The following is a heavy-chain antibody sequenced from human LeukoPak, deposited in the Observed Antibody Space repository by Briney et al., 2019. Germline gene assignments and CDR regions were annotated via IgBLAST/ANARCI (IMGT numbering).Heavy chain of an antibody. J-gene: IGHJ5*02. V-gene: IGHV1-8*01. Sequence: ASVKVSCKASGYTFTSYDINWVRQATGQGLEWMGWMNPNSGNTGYAQKFQGRVTMTRNTSISTAYMELSSLRSEDTAVYYCARVPASAVTISGVVISGYNNWFDPWGQGTLVTVSS. D-gene: IGHD3-3*01. CDR3: ARVPASAVTISGVVISGYNNWFDP. CDR2: MNPNSGNT. CDR1: GYTFTSYD.